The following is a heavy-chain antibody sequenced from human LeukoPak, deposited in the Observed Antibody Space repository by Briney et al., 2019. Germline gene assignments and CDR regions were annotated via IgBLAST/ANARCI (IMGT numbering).Heavy chain of an antibody. CDR1: GYSISSGYY. CDR2: IYHSGST. D-gene: IGHD4-23*01. CDR3: ARDLRSHGGTT. Sequence: SETLSLTCTVSGYSISSGYYWGWIRQPPGKGLEWIGSIYHSGSTYYNPSLKSRVTISVDTSKNQFSLKLSSVTAADTAVYYCARDLRSHGGTTWGQGTLVTVSS. J-gene: IGHJ5*02. V-gene: IGHV4-38-2*02.